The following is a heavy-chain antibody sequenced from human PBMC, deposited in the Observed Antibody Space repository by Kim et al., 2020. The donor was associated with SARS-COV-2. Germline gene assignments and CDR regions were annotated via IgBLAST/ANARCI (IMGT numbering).Heavy chain of an antibody. D-gene: IGHD3-16*01. J-gene: IGHJ4*02. CDR3: ARRIWDGALDY. CDR1: GGSISTNIW. Sequence: SETLSLTCTVSGGSISTNIWWSWVRQSPGKGLEWIGEIHHSRGPNYSSSLKSRVTISVDKSKSQFSLTLSYITAADTAVYFCARRIWDGALDYWGQGTLVAVSS. CDR2: IHHSRGP. V-gene: IGHV4-4*02.